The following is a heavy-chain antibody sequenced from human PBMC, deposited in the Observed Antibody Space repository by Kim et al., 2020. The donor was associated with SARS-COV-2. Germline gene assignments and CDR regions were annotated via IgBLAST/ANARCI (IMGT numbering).Heavy chain of an antibody. D-gene: IGHD6-13*01. CDR3: AREGRSSSWYQGPPSSSGIDY. V-gene: IGHV4-39*07. J-gene: IGHJ4*02. Sequence: SETLSLTCTVSGGSISSSSYYWGWIRQPPGKGLEWIGSIYYSGSTYYNPSLKSRVTISVDTSKNQFSLKLSSVTAADTAVYYCAREGRSSSWYQGPPSSSGIDYWGQGTLVTVSS. CDR2: IYYSGST. CDR1: GGSISSSSYY.